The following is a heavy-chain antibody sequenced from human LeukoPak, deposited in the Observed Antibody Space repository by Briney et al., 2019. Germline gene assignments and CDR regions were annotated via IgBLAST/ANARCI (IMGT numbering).Heavy chain of an antibody. Sequence: ASVKVSCKASGYTFTSYYMHWVRQATGQGLEWMGWMNPNSGNTGYAQKFQGRVTMTRNTSISTAYMELSSLRSEDTAVYYCARDCSSTSCSDYWGQGTLVTVSS. V-gene: IGHV1-8*02. CDR2: MNPNSGNT. D-gene: IGHD2-2*01. CDR3: ARDCSSTSCSDY. J-gene: IGHJ4*02. CDR1: GYTFTSYY.